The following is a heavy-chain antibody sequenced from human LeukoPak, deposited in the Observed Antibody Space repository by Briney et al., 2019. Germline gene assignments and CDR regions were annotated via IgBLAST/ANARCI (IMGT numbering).Heavy chain of an antibody. Sequence: PGGSLRLSCAASGFSFSNYAMTWVRQAPGKGLEWVSSIRGRGDGTSYADSVKGRFTMSRDNSKNTLYLQMNSLRAEDTAIYYCARDPNGDYVGAFEFWGQGALVTVS. J-gene: IGHJ3*01. D-gene: IGHD4-17*01. CDR2: IRGRGDGT. V-gene: IGHV3-23*01. CDR3: ARDPNGDYVGAFEF. CDR1: GFSFSNYA.